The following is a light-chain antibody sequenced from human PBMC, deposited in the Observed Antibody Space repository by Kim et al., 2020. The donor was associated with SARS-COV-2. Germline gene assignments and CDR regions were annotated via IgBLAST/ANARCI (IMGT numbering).Light chain of an antibody. V-gene: IGLV6-57*04. CDR3: QSYNRDNVL. CDR2: EDD. CDR1: SGSIDDNY. J-gene: IGLJ2*01. Sequence: NFMLTQPHSVSESPGKTVTISCTRSSGSIDDNYVQWYQQRPGGVPTTVIYEDDQRPSGVSDRFSGSIDNSSNSASLTMSGLRTEDEADYYCQSYNRDNVLFGGGTQLTVL.